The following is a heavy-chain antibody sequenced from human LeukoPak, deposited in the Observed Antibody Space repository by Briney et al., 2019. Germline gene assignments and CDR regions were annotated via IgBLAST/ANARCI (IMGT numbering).Heavy chain of an antibody. J-gene: IGHJ4*02. CDR2: IYHSGST. Sequence: SETLSLTCAVSGGSISSGGYSWSWIRQPPGKGLEWIGYIYHSGSTYYNPSLKSRVTISVDTSKNQFSLKLSSVTAADTAVYYCASSYYDSGGSLDFWGQGTLVTVSS. CDR3: ASSYYDSGGSLDF. CDR1: GGSISSGGYS. D-gene: IGHD3-22*01. V-gene: IGHV4-30-2*01.